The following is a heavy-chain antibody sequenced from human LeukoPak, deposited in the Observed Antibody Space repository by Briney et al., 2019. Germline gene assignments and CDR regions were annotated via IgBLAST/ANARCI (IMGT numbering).Heavy chain of an antibody. V-gene: IGHV3-21*01. CDR2: ISSSSSYI. D-gene: IGHD3-3*01. Sequence: GRSLRLSCAASGFTFDDYAMHWVRQAPGKGLEWVSSISSSSSYIYYADSVKGRFTISRDNAKNSLYLQMNSLRAEDTAVYYCARGTIEIFGVVINWGQGTLVTVSS. J-gene: IGHJ4*02. CDR1: GFTFDDYA. CDR3: ARGTIEIFGVVIN.